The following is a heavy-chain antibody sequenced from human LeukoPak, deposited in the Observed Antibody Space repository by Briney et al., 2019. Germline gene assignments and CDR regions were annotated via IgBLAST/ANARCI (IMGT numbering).Heavy chain of an antibody. CDR1: GFTFDDHA. Sequence: GGSLRLSCAASGFTFDDHAMHWVRQAPGKGLEWVSLISWDGGSTYYADSVKGRFTISRDNSKNSLYLQMNSLRAEDTALYYCAKGDFWSGDYYYYYMDVWGKGTTVTVSS. CDR2: ISWDGGST. CDR3: AKGDFWSGDYYYYYMDV. V-gene: IGHV3-43D*03. J-gene: IGHJ6*03. D-gene: IGHD3-3*01.